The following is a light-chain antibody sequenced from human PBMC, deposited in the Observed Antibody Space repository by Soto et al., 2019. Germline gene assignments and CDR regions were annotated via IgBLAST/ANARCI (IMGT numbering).Light chain of an antibody. V-gene: IGKV2-24*01. J-gene: IGKJ2*01. Sequence: EIVMPQTPLSSPVTLGQPASISCRSSQSLEHSDGNTYLSWLQQRPGQPPRLLIYKVSNMFSGVPDRFSGSGAGTDFTLKISRVEAEDVGVYYCMQATQFPPYTFGQGTKLEIK. CDR2: KVS. CDR1: QSLEHSDGNTY. CDR3: MQATQFPPYT.